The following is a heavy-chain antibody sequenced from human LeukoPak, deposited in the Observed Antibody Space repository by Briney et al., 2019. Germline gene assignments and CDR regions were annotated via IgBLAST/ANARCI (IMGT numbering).Heavy chain of an antibody. CDR1: GFTFSSYW. Sequence: PGGSLRLSCAASGFTFSSYWMHWVRQAPGKGLVWVSRINSDGSSTSYADSVKGRFTISRDHAKHTLYLPMNSLRAEDTAVYYCARDLEWFGDVDDYWGQGTLVTVSS. V-gene: IGHV3-74*01. D-gene: IGHD3-10*01. J-gene: IGHJ4*02. CDR2: INSDGSST. CDR3: ARDLEWFGDVDDY.